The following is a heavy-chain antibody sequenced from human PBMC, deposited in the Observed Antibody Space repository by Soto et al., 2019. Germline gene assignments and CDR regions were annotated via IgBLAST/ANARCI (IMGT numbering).Heavy chain of an antibody. V-gene: IGHV4-30-4*01. CDR2: IYYSGST. CDR1: GGSISSGDYY. Sequence: QVQLQESGTGLVKPSQTLSLTCTVSGGSISSGDYYWRWIRQPPGKGLEWIGYIYYSGSTYYNPSLKSRVTISVDTSKNQFSLKLSSVTAADTAVYYCARVRFSSAYGDAFDIWGQGTMVTVSS. CDR3: ARVRFSSAYGDAFDI. D-gene: IGHD3-22*01. J-gene: IGHJ3*02.